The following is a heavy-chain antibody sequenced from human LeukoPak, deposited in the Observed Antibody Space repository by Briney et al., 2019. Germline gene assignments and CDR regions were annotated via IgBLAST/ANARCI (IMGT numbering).Heavy chain of an antibody. D-gene: IGHD2-2*01. CDR2: ISGSGGST. V-gene: IGHV3-23*01. Sequence: AGGSLRLSCAASGFTFSSYAMSWVRQAPGKGLEWVSAISGSGGSTYYADSVKGRFTISRDNSKNTLYPQMNSLRAEDTAVYYCAKDGEADCSSTSCYAYWGQGTLVTVSS. J-gene: IGHJ4*02. CDR1: GFTFSSYA. CDR3: AKDGEADCSSTSCYAY.